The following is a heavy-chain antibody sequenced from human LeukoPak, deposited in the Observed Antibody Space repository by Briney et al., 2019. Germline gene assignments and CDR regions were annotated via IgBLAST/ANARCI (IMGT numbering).Heavy chain of an antibody. CDR2: ISASGGST. D-gene: IGHD4-17*01. CDR3: AKDLLGTTVTFDY. Sequence: PGGSLRLSCAASGFTFSSFAMSWVRQAPGKGLEWVSGISASGGSTYYADSVKGRFTISRDNSKNTLYLQMNSLRAEDTAVYYCAKDLLGTTVTFDYWGQGTLVTVSS. V-gene: IGHV3-23*01. J-gene: IGHJ4*02. CDR1: GFTFSSFA.